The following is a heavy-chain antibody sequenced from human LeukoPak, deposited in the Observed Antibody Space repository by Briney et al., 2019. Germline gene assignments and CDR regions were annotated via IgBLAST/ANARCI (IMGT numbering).Heavy chain of an antibody. J-gene: IGHJ4*02. V-gene: IGHV4-59*01. CDR1: GGSISSYY. CDR2: IYYSGST. Sequence: SETLSLTCTVSGGSISSYYWSWIRQPPGKGLEWIGYIYYSGSTNYNPSLKSRVTISVDTSKNQFSLKLSSVTAADTAVYYCARLGSYGSQTFDYWGQGTLVTVSS. CDR3: ARLGSYGSQTFDY. D-gene: IGHD5-18*01.